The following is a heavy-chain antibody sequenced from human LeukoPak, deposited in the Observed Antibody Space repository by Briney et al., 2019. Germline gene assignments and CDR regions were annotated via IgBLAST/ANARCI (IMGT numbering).Heavy chain of an antibody. J-gene: IGHJ4*02. CDR3: VRQATPHGHFDY. Sequence: GGSLRLSCAASGFTFRSYDMHWVRRATGKGLEWVSAIGIGGDTYYPGSVKGRFTISRENAKNSLYLQMNSLRAGDTAVYYCVRQATPHGHFDYWGQGILVTVSS. V-gene: IGHV3-13*01. D-gene: IGHD2-15*01. CDR1: GFTFRSYD. CDR2: IGIGGDT.